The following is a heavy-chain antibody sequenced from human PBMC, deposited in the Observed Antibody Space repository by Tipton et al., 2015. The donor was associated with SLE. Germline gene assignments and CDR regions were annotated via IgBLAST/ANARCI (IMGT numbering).Heavy chain of an antibody. V-gene: IGHV4-38-2*01. D-gene: IGHD4-23*01. J-gene: IGHJ4*02. Sequence: TLSLTCAVSGYSISSGYYWGWIRQPPGKGLEWIGSIYHSGSTYYNPSLKSRVSMSVDTSKNQFSLKLTSVTAADTAVYYCARQLVGNLFDYWGQGTLVTVSS. CDR3: ARQLVGNLFDY. CDR1: GYSISSGYY. CDR2: IYHSGST.